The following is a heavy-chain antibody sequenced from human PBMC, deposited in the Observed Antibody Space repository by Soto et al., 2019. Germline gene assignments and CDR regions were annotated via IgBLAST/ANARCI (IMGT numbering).Heavy chain of an antibody. V-gene: IGHV3-30-3*01. CDR3: ARGIQLWLRLFDY. J-gene: IGHJ4*02. D-gene: IGHD5-18*01. CDR1: GFTFSNHA. CDR2: ISYDGVNQ. Sequence: PGGSLRLSCAASGFTFSNHAFHWVRQAPGKGLEWVAVISYDGVNQYYADSVKGRFTISRDNSKSSLYLQMSSLGPEDTAVYYCARGIQLWLRLFDYWGQGTLVTVSS.